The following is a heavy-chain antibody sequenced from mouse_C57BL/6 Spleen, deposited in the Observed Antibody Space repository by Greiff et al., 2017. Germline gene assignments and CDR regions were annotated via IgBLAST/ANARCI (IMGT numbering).Heavy chain of an antibody. CDR3: ARANYYGSSYLYWYFDV. J-gene: IGHJ1*03. V-gene: IGHV5-4*03. CDR1: GFTFSSYA. D-gene: IGHD1-1*01. Sequence: EVKLVESGGGLVKPGGSLKLSCAASGFTFSSYAMSWVRQTPEKRLEWVATISDGGSYTYYPDNVKGRFTISRDNAKNNLYLQMSHLESEDTAMYYCARANYYGSSYLYWYFDVWGTGTTVTVSS. CDR2: ISDGGSYT.